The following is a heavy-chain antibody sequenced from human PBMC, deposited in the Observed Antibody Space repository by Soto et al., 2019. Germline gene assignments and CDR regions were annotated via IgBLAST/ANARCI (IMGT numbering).Heavy chain of an antibody. J-gene: IGHJ6*02. D-gene: IGHD6-19*01. Sequence: QVQLQESGPGLVKPSETLSLTCTVSGGSVSSGSYYWSWIRQPPGKGLEWIGYIYYSGSTNYNPSLQSRVTISVDTSKNQFSLKLSSVTAADTAVYYCARILAVAGTQYYGMDVWGQGTTVTVSS. CDR1: GGSVSSGSYY. CDR3: ARILAVAGTQYYGMDV. V-gene: IGHV4-61*01. CDR2: IYYSGST.